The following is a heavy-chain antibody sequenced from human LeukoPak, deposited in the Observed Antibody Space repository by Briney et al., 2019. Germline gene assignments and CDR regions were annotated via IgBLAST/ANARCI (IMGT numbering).Heavy chain of an antibody. J-gene: IGHJ4*02. CDR2: ISFDGNIK. Sequence: PVRSLRLSCVASGFTFSSYAMYWVRHAPGKGLEWVAVISFDGNIKYYADSVKGRFTISRDISKNTLFLQMNSLRTEDTAVYYCAREPPFRGFLDYWGQGTLVTVSS. CDR3: AREPPFRGFLDY. D-gene: IGHD5-12*01. CDR1: GFTFSSYA. V-gene: IGHV3-30-3*01.